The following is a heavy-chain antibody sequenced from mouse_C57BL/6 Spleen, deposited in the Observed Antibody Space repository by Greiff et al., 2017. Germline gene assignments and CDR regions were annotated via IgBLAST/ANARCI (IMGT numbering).Heavy chain of an antibody. CDR2: IWRGGST. CDR3: AKKGDYAYAMDY. Sequence: QVQLQQSGPGLVQPSQSLSITCPVSGFSLTSYGVHWVRQSPGKGLEWLGVIWRGGSTDYNAAFMSRLSITQDNSKSQVFFKMNSLQADDTAIYYCAKKGDYAYAMDYWGQGTSVTVSS. CDR1: GFSLTSYG. J-gene: IGHJ4*01. V-gene: IGHV2-5*01. D-gene: IGHD2-4*01.